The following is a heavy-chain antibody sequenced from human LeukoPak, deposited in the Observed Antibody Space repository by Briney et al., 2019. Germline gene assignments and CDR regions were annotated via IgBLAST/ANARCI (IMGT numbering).Heavy chain of an antibody. Sequence: GGSLRLSCAASGFTFSSYAMHWVRQAPGKGLEWVAVMSYDGSNKYYADSVRGRFTISRDNSKNTLYLQMSSLRDEDTAVYYCARAGSITMMRVPDYWGQGTLVTVSS. V-gene: IGHV3-30-3*01. J-gene: IGHJ4*02. D-gene: IGHD3-22*01. CDR3: ARAGSITMMRVPDY. CDR1: GFTFSSYA. CDR2: MSYDGSNK.